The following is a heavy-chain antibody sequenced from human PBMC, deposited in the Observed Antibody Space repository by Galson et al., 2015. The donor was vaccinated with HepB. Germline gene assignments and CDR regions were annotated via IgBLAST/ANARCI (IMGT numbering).Heavy chain of an antibody. V-gene: IGHV3-23*01. CDR2: ISASGDST. CDR1: GFPFTIYA. CDR3: ARMNGGDAVHDAFDI. D-gene: IGHD2-21*01. J-gene: IGHJ3*02. Sequence: SLRLSCAASGFPFTIYAMSWVRQTPGKGLGWVSGISASGDSTFYADPVKGRFIISRDNSRYTLILRMNSLRAEDTAVYYCARMNGGDAVHDAFDIWGQGTTVTVSS.